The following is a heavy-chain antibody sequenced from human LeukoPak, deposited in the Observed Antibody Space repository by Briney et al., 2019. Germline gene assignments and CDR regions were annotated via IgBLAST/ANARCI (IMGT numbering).Heavy chain of an antibody. D-gene: IGHD2-2*01. CDR3: ARRQGCSSTSCPPDS. V-gene: IGHV5-51*01. CDR1: GYSFTTYW. J-gene: IGHJ4*02. Sequence: GESLKISCRGSGYSFTTYWIGWVRQMPGEGLEWMGIIYPGDSDTRYSPSSQGQVTMSADKSINTAYLQWSSLKASDTAMYYCARRQGCSSTSCPPDSWGQGTLVTVSS. CDR2: IYPGDSDT.